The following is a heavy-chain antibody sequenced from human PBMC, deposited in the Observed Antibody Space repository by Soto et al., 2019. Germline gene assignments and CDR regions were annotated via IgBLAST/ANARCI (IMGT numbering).Heavy chain of an antibody. CDR1: GGAIGGYY. CDR3: ARHESDSGPFLLDS. V-gene: IGHV4-59*08. Sequence: LSITCSLSGGAIGGYYWSWIRQPPGKALEWIGYVSYSGSTDYHPSLKSRVSISIDTSKNQFSLKMISVTAADTAVYYCARHESDSGPFLLDSWGQGALVT. J-gene: IGHJ5*01. CDR2: VSYSGST. D-gene: IGHD3-22*01.